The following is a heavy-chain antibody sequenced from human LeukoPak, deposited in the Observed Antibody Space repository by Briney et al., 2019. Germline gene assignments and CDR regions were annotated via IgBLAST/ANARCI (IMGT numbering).Heavy chain of an antibody. CDR1: GGSISSGGYS. J-gene: IGHJ3*02. CDR3: ARADLMVRGVRAFDI. CDR2: IYHSGST. Sequence: PSQTLSLTCAVSGGSISSGGYSWSWIRQPPGKGLEWIGYIYHSGSTYYNPSLKSRVTISVDRSKNQFSLKLSSVTAADTAVYYCARADLMVRGVRAFDIWGQGTMVTVSS. D-gene: IGHD3-10*01. V-gene: IGHV4-30-2*01.